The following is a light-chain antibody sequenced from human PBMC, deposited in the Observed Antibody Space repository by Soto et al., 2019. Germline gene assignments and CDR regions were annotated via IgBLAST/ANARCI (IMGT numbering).Light chain of an antibody. CDR1: SSNIGSNY. CDR3: AAWDDSLSGWV. CDR2: RNN. J-gene: IGLJ3*02. Sequence: QSVLTQPPSASGAPGQRVTISCSGSSSNIGSNYVYWYQQLPGPAPKLLIYRNNQRPSGVPDRLSGSKSGTSASLAISGLRSEDEADYYCAAWDDSLSGWVFGGGTKVTVL. V-gene: IGLV1-47*01.